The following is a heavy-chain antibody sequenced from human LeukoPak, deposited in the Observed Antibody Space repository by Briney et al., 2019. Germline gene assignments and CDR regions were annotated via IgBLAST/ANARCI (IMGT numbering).Heavy chain of an antibody. Sequence: SQTLSLTCAISGDTVPSNTAAWIWIRQSPSRGLECLGRTYYRSKWYNEYAVSVKSRMTINPDTSKNQFSLQLNSVTPEDTAVYYCARDRGASGWLDYWGQGTLVTVSS. D-gene: IGHD6-19*01. CDR2: TYYRSKWYN. CDR3: ARDRGASGWLDY. V-gene: IGHV6-1*01. J-gene: IGHJ4*02. CDR1: GDTVPSNTAA.